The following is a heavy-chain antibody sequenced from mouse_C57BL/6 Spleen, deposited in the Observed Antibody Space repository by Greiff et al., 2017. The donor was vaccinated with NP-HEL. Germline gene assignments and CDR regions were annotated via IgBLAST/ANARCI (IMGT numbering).Heavy chain of an antibody. V-gene: IGHV1-18*01. D-gene: IGHD2-4*01. CDR2: INPNNGGT. Sequence: VQLQQSGPELVKPGASVKIPCKASGYTFTDYNMDWVKQSHGKSLEWIGDINPNNGGTNYNQKFKGKATLTVDKSSSTAYMELRSLTSEATAVYYCASAGYDYDRGYYFDYWGPGPTLTVSS. CDR1: GYTFTDYN. J-gene: IGHJ2*01. CDR3: ASAGYDYDRGYYFDY.